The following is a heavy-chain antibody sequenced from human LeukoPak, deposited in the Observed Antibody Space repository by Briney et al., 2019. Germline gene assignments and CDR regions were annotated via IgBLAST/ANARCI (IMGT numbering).Heavy chain of an antibody. CDR3: ARVGYCSSTSCSNWFDP. J-gene: IGHJ5*02. V-gene: IGHV1-18*01. D-gene: IGHD2-2*01. Sequence: GASVKVSCKASGYTFTSYGISWVRQAPGQGLEWMGWISAYNGNTNHAQKLQGRVTMTTDTSTSTAYMELRSLRSDDTAVYYCARVGYCSSTSCSNWFDPWGQGTLVTVSS. CDR1: GYTFTSYG. CDR2: ISAYNGNT.